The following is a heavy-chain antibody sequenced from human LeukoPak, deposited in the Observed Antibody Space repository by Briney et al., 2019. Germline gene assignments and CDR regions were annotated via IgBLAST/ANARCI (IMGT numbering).Heavy chain of an antibody. CDR2: MYYSGST. CDR1: GGSINRNY. CDR3: AYGGDAYKTGY. Sequence: KPSETLSLTCTVSGGSINRNYWNWIRQPPRKGLEWIGCMYYSGSTNYNPSLKSRVTISLDTSKNQFSLKLSSVTAADTAVYYCAYGGDAYKTGYWGQGTLVTVSS. D-gene: IGHD5-24*01. J-gene: IGHJ4*02. V-gene: IGHV4-59*01.